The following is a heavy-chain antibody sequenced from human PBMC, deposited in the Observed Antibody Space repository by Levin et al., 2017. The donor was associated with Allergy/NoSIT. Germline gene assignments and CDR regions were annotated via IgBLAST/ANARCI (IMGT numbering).Heavy chain of an antibody. Sequence: RSQTLSLPCTVSGGSIRSTSYYWGWIRQPPGKGLEWIGSIYYSGSTYYNPSLKSRVTISVDTSKNQFSLNLSSVTTADTAVYYCARLERGSGSYRGWFDPWGQGTLVAVSS. J-gene: IGHJ5*02. CDR1: GGSIRSTSYY. CDR3: ARLERGSGSYRGWFDP. V-gene: IGHV4-39*01. D-gene: IGHD3-10*01. CDR2: IYYSGST.